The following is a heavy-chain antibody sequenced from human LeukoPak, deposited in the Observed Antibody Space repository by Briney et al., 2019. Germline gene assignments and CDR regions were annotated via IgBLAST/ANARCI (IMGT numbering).Heavy chain of an antibody. J-gene: IGHJ4*02. Sequence: SETLSLTCTVSGGSISSYYWSWIRQPPGKGLEWIGYIYYSGSTNYNPSLKSRVTISVDTSKNQFSLKLSSVTAADTAVYYCATGQDYYDSIGYFDYWGQGTLVTVSS. D-gene: IGHD3-22*01. CDR2: IYYSGST. CDR1: GGSISSYY. CDR3: ATGQDYYDSIGYFDY. V-gene: IGHV4-59*01.